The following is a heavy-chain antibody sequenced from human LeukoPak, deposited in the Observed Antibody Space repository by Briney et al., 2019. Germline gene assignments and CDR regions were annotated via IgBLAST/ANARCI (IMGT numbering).Heavy chain of an antibody. J-gene: IGHJ4*02. V-gene: IGHV4-4*07. D-gene: IGHD2-8*02. CDR3: ARGGYCTGGVCYLDY. Sequence: PSETLSLTCTVSGGSISSYYWSWIRQPAGKGLEWIGRIYTSGSTNYNPSLKSRVTTSVDTSKNQFSLKLSSVTAADTAVYYCARGGYCTGGVCYLDYWGQGTLVTVSS. CDR2: IYTSGST. CDR1: GGSISSYY.